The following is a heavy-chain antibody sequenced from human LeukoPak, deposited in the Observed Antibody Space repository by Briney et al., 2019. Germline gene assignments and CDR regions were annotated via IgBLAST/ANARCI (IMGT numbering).Heavy chain of an antibody. CDR1: GYTFTSYY. Sequence: ASVKVSCKASGYTFTSYYMHWVRQAPGQGLEWMGIINPSGGSTSYAQKFQGRVTMTRDTSTSTVYMELSSLRSEDTAVYYCARELSSTWYSNWFDPWGQGTLVTVSS. CDR3: ARELSSTWYSNWFDP. J-gene: IGHJ5*02. CDR2: INPSGGST. V-gene: IGHV1-46*01. D-gene: IGHD6-13*01.